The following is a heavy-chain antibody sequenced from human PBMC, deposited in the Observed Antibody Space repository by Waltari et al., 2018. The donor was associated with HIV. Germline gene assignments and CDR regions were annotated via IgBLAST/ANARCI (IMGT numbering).Heavy chain of an antibody. D-gene: IGHD3-3*01. CDR3: ARDFKTFLEWSLRRHYFDY. CDR2: ISGSNGDT. J-gene: IGHJ4*02. Sequence: QVHLVHSGPEVKLPGASVKLSCSVSGFPFIHFAFGLVLQAPGHGPEWMGWISGSNGDTNYAQKFQGRVTMTIDASTSTAYMELRSLTSDDSAVYYCARDFKTFLEWSLRRHYFDYWGQGTLVTVSS. CDR1: GFPFIHFA. V-gene: IGHV1-18*01.